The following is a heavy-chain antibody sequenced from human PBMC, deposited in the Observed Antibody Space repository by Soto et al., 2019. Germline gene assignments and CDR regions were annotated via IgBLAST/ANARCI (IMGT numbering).Heavy chain of an antibody. J-gene: IGHJ4*02. CDR2: IYYSGST. CDR3: ARGSGWPGTNFDY. CDR1: GGSISSGDYY. D-gene: IGHD6-19*01. V-gene: IGHV4-30-4*01. Sequence: QVQLQESGPGLVKPSQTLSLTCTVSGGSISSGDYYWSWIRQPPGKGLEWIGYIYYSGSTYYNPSLKSRAPISVDTSKNHFSLKLSSVTAADTAVYYCARGSGWPGTNFDYWGQGTLVTVSS.